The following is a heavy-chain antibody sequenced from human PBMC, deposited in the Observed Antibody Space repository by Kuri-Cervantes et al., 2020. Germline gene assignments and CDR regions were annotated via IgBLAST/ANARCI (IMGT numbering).Heavy chain of an antibody. CDR2: ISYDGSNK. V-gene: IGHV3-30-3*01. J-gene: IGHJ4*02. CDR3: ARDERDDILTGYPDY. CDR1: GFTFSSYA. Sequence: GGSLRLSCAASGFTFSSYAMHWVRQAPGKGLEWVAVISYDGSNKYYADSVKGRFTISRDNSKNTLYLQMNSLRAEDTAVYYCARDERDDILTGYPDYWGQGTLVTVSS. D-gene: IGHD3-9*01.